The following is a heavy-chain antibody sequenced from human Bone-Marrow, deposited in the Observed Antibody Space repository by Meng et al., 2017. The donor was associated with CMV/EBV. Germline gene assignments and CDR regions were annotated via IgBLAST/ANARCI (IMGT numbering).Heavy chain of an antibody. Sequence: GESLKISCAASGFTFSDYYMSWIRQAPGKGLEWVSYFSSSGSTIYYADSVKGRFTISRDNAKNSLYLQMNSLRAEDTAVYYCARSVLRFLEWGLCFDYWGQGTLVTVSS. D-gene: IGHD3-3*01. CDR2: FSSSGSTI. V-gene: IGHV3-11*01. CDR1: GFTFSDYY. J-gene: IGHJ4*02. CDR3: ARSVLRFLEWGLCFDY.